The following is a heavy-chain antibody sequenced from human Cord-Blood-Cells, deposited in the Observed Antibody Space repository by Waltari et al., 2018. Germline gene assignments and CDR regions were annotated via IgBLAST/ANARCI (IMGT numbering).Heavy chain of an antibody. V-gene: IGHV4-34*01. D-gene: IGHD6-6*01. J-gene: IGHJ3*02. CDR1: GGSFSGYY. CDR2: INHSGST. Sequence: QVQLQQWGARLLKPSETLSLTCAVYGGSFSGYYWIWMRQPPGKGLEWIGEINHSGSTNYNPSLKSRVTIAVDTSNNQFSLKLSSVTAADTAVYYCARGHEVAARPGGAVDIWGQGTMVTVSS. CDR3: ARGHEVAARPGGAVDI.